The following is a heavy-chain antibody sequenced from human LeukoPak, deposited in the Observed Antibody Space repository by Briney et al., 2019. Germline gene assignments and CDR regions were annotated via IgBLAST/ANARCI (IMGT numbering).Heavy chain of an antibody. CDR3: AKDNAYYYGSGSYDY. D-gene: IGHD3-10*01. V-gene: IGHV3-9*01. CDR2: ISWNSGSI. J-gene: IGHJ4*02. Sequence: PGGSLRLSCAASGFTFDDYAMHWVRQAPGKGLEWVSGISWNSGSIGYADSVKGRFTISRDNAKNSLYLQMNSLRAEDTALYYCAKDNAYYYGSGSYDYWGQGTLVTVSS. CDR1: GFTFDDYA.